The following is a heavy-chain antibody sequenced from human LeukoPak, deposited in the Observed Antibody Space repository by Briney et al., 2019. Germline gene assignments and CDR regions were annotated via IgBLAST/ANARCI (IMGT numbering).Heavy chain of an antibody. J-gene: IGHJ4*02. Sequence: SETLSLTCTVTGGSISGSDYWWNWLRQPPGKGLEWIGNIYYSGSTYYSPSLKTRVTMSIDTSTNQFSLSLTSVTAADTAVYYCARHRSAGISHAFDYWGQGILVTVSS. V-gene: IGHV4-39*01. CDR3: ARHRSAGISHAFDY. CDR1: GGSISGSDYW. D-gene: IGHD1-14*01. CDR2: IYYSGST.